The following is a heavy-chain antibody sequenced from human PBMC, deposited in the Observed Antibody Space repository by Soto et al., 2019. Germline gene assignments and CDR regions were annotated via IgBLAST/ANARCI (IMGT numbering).Heavy chain of an antibody. CDR1: GFTLSEYG. Sequence: ELQVLESGGGLVQPGGSLRLTCAASGFTLSEYGTSWVRQAPGTGLEWVSFVSGSGDSTYYTDSVKGRFTISRDSSKNTVCLQMNSLRAEDTAVYYCATSNYGERDWGQGTLVTVSS. V-gene: IGHV3-23*01. D-gene: IGHD3-10*01. CDR3: ATSNYGERD. CDR2: VSGSGDST. J-gene: IGHJ4*02.